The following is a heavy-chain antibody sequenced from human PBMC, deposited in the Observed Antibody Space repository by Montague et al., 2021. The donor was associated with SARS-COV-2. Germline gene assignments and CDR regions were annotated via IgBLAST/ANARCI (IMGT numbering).Heavy chain of an antibody. CDR1: GTSLSGYY. CDR2: INHGGST. D-gene: IGHD3-10*01. Sequence: SETLSLTCAVHGTSLSGYYWNWIRQPPGKGLEWIGEINHGGSTKYSPSLKSRLTISADTSKNRFSLKLTSVAAADTAVYYCARLRDGVVPSPILGVGSYYSYYYMDVWGRGTTVTVSS. V-gene: IGHV4-34*01. CDR3: ARLRDGVVPSPILGVGSYYSYYYMDV. J-gene: IGHJ6*03.